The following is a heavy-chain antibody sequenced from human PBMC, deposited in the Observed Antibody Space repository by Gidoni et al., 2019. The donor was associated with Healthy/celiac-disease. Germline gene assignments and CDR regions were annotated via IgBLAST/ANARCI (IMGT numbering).Heavy chain of an antibody. D-gene: IGHD3-3*01. J-gene: IGHJ6*03. Sequence: EVQLVESGGGLVQPGGSLRLSCAASGFTFSSYAMSWVRQAPGKGLDGVSAISGSGGSTYYADSVKGRFTISRDNSKNTLYLQMNSLRAEDTAVYYCAKSGENDFWSGYYPSDYYYYMDVWGKGTTVTVSS. CDR2: ISGSGGST. CDR3: AKSGENDFWSGYYPSDYYYYMDV. V-gene: IGHV3-23*04. CDR1: GFTFSSYA.